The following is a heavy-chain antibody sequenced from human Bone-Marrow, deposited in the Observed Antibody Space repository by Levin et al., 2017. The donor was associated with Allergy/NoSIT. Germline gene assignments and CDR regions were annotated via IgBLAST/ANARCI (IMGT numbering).Heavy chain of an antibody. J-gene: IGHJ4*02. Sequence: QPGGSLRLSCAASGFTFSNYGMHWVRQAPGKGLEWVAVIWYDGSNKNYAESVKGRFTISRDNSRNTLYLQMNSLRAEDTALYYCARDAFITMGRGYRDYWGQGGLVTVSS. CDR2: IWYDGSNK. D-gene: IGHD3-10*01. CDR1: GFTFSNYG. CDR3: ARDAFITMGRGYRDY. V-gene: IGHV3-33*01.